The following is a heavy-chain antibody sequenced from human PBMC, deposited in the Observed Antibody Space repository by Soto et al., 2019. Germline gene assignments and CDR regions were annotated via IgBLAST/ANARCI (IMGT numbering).Heavy chain of an antibody. CDR1: GGSFSGYY. CDR2: INHSGST. V-gene: IGHV4-34*01. J-gene: IGHJ6*02. Sequence: SETLSLTCAVYGGSFSGYYWSWIRQPPGKGLEWIGEINHSGSTNYNPSLKSRVTISVDTSKNQFSLKLSSVTAADTAVYYCARGKVDYDFWSGYSYYYYYYGMDVWGQCTTVTDSS. D-gene: IGHD3-3*01. CDR3: ARGKVDYDFWSGYSYYYYYYGMDV.